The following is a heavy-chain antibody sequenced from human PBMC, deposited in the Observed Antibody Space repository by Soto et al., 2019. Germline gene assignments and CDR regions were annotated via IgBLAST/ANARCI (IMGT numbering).Heavy chain of an antibody. CDR2: IKHDGSVQ. D-gene: IGHD6-13*01. Sequence: GGSLRLSCAASGFTFSNAWINWVRQAPGKGLEWVANIKHDGSVQYYVDSVKGRFTISRDNAQNSLYLHMNSLRAEDTAVYFCERAIGAATGLWGQGTLVTVSS. CDR3: ERAIGAATGL. CDR1: GFTFSNAW. V-gene: IGHV3-7*01. J-gene: IGHJ4*02.